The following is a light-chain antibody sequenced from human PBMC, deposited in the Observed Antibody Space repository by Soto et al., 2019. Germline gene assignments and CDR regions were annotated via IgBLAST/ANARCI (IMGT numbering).Light chain of an antibody. V-gene: IGKV3-20*01. Sequence: EIVLTQSPATLSLSPEERATLSCRASQSVSSYLAWYQQKPGQAPRLLIYDASNRATGIPDRFSGSGSGTDFTLTISRLEPEDFAVYYCQQYGSSPPWTFGQGTKV. J-gene: IGKJ1*01. CDR3: QQYGSSPPWT. CDR2: DAS. CDR1: QSVSSY.